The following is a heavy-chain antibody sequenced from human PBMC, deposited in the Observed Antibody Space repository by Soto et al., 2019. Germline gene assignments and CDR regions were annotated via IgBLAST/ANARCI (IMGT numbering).Heavy chain of an antibody. CDR3: ARDFTYYYDSSGYYYRFDP. D-gene: IGHD3-22*01. CDR1: GGTFSSYA. Sequence: ASVKVSCKASGGTFSSYAISWVRQAPGQGLEWMGRIIPNFGNTNYAQKLQGRVTMTTDTSTSTAYMELRSLRSDDTAVYYCARDFTYYYDSSGYYYRFDPWGQGTLVTVSS. V-gene: IGHV1-18*01. J-gene: IGHJ5*02. CDR2: IIPNFGNT.